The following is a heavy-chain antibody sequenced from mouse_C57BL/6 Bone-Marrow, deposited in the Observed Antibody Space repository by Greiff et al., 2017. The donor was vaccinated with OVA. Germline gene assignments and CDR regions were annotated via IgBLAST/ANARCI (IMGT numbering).Heavy chain of an antibody. CDR3: VREIGYSNYLDY. V-gene: IGHV10-1*01. CDR2: IRSKSNNYAT. Sequence: EVQLVESGGGLVQPKGSLKLSCAASGFSFNTYAMNWVRQAPGKGLEWVARIRSKSNNYATYYADSVKDRFTISRDDSESMLYLQMNNLKTEDTAMYYCVREIGYSNYLDYWGQGTTLTVSS. J-gene: IGHJ2*01. CDR1: GFSFNTYA. D-gene: IGHD2-5*01.